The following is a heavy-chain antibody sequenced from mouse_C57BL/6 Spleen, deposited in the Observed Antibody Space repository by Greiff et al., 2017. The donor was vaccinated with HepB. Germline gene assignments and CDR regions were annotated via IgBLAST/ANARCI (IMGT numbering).Heavy chain of an antibody. J-gene: IGHJ2*01. CDR1: GYTFTSYW. Sequence: QVQLQQPGAELVKPGASVKMSCKASGYTFTSYWITWVKQRPGRGLEWIGDIYPGSGSTNYNEKFKSKATLTVDTSSSTAYMQLSSLTSEDSAVYYCARDYGSSYARSFDYWGQGTTLTVSS. CDR3: ARDYGSSYARSFDY. V-gene: IGHV1-55*01. D-gene: IGHD1-1*01. CDR2: IYPGSGST.